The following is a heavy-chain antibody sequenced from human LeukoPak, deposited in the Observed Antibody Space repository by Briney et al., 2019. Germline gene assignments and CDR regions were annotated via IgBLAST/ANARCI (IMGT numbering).Heavy chain of an antibody. Sequence: GGSLRLSCAASGFTFSSYAMHWVRQAPGKGVEYVSAISSNGGSTYYAKSVKGRFTISRDNSKNTLYLQMGSLRAEDMAVYYCARVEYSSGWYGYWGQGTLVTVSS. CDR2: ISSNGGST. J-gene: IGHJ4*02. D-gene: IGHD6-19*01. V-gene: IGHV3-64*01. CDR1: GFTFSSYA. CDR3: ARVEYSSGWYGY.